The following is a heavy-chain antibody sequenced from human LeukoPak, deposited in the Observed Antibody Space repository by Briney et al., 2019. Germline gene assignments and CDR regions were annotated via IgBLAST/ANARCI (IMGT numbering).Heavy chain of an antibody. J-gene: IGHJ4*02. CDR1: GFTFSSYG. D-gene: IGHD5-12*01. CDR3: AKSHIVATIALPGY. CDR2: ISSDGRSE. Sequence: GGSLRLSCAASGFTFSSYGMHWVRQAPGKGLEWVAVISSDGRSEYYGDSVKGRFTISRDNSKNTLYLQMNSLRAEDTAVYYCAKSHIVATIALPGYWGQGTLVTVSS. V-gene: IGHV3-30*18.